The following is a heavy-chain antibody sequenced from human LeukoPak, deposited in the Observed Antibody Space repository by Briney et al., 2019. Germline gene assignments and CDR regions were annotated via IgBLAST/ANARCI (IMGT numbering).Heavy chain of an antibody. CDR2: ISAHSGTA. CDR3: ARWEVTGGSRHDAFDI. CDR1: GYTFANYG. J-gene: IGHJ3*02. D-gene: IGHD1-26*01. Sequence: ASVKVSFKASGYTFANYGISWVRQAPGQGLEWMGWISAHSGTASYAQKVQGRVTMTTDTSTSTGYMELRSLTSDDTAVYYCARWEVTGGSRHDAFDIWGQGTMVTVSS. V-gene: IGHV1-18*01.